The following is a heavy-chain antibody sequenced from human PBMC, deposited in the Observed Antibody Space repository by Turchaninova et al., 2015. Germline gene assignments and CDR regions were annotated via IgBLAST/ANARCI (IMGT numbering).Heavy chain of an antibody. V-gene: IGHV4-39*07. CDR3: VRAPCSGGGCSYWYFDL. CDR2: INYGGTS. Sequence: QLQLQESGPGLVKPSETLSLTCPVSGGPIININYYWGRIRPSPGKGREWIGNINYGGTSYYNPTLQSRVTNSVDTSKSQFSLQLTSVTAADTAVYYCVRAPCSGGGCSYWYFDLWGRGTLVTVSS. CDR1: GGPIININYY. D-gene: IGHD2-15*01. J-gene: IGHJ2*01.